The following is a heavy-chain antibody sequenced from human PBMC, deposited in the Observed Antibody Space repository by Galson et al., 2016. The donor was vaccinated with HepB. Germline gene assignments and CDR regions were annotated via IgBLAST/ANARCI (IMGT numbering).Heavy chain of an antibody. J-gene: IGHJ3*01. V-gene: IGHV4-39*01. CDR2: FFSTGNT. D-gene: IGHD6-19*01. Sequence: ETLSLTCTVSGGSIIDSPYYWGWIRQPPGKGLEWIGSFFSTGNTFYNPSLKSRLTISVDTSKNQFSLRLTSVSAADTAMYSCARQDRAGLVNFWGQGTMVTVSS. CDR3: ARQDRAGLVNF. CDR1: GGSIIDSPYY.